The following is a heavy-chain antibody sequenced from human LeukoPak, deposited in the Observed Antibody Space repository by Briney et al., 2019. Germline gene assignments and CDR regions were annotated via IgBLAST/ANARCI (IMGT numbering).Heavy chain of an antibody. V-gene: IGHV3-7*03. Sequence: SGGSLRLSCAASGFTFSNYWMSWVRQTPGKGLEWVANIKGDGSDKYYVDSLKGRFTISRDNAKNSLYLQMNSLRAEDTAVYYCAKDRTRQAYWGQGTLVTVSS. CDR2: IKGDGSDK. CDR3: AKDRTRQAY. CDR1: GFTFSNYW. J-gene: IGHJ4*02. D-gene: IGHD3-3*01.